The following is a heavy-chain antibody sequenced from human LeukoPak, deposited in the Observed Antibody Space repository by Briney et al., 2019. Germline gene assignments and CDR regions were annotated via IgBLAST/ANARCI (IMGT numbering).Heavy chain of an antibody. D-gene: IGHD3-3*01. Sequence: KPSETLSLTCAVYGGSFSGYYWSWIRQPPGKGLEWIGEINHSGSTNYNPSLKSRVTISVDTSKNQFSLKLNSVTAADTAVYYCARGIPVYGVIMLYYAYYMDVWGKGTTGTVSS. J-gene: IGHJ6*03. V-gene: IGHV4-34*01. CDR1: GGSFSGYY. CDR3: ARGIPVYGVIMLYYAYYMDV. CDR2: INHSGST.